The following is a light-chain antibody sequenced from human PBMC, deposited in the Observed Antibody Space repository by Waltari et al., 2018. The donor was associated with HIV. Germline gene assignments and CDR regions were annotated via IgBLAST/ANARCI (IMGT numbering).Light chain of an antibody. Sequence: QSVLTQPPSVSAAPGQKVTISCSGSSSNIGNHYVSWYQKLPGTAPKLLIYDNNKRPSGIPDRFSCSKSGTSATLGITGLQTGDEADYYCGTWDSSLSAGVIGGGTKLTVL. CDR2: DNN. CDR3: GTWDSSLSAGV. J-gene: IGLJ2*01. V-gene: IGLV1-51*01. CDR1: SSNIGNHY.